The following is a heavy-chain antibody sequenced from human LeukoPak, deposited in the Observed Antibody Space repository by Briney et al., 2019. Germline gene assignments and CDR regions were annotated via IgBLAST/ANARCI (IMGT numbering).Heavy chain of an antibody. CDR1: GYTFTSYY. D-gene: IGHD6-13*01. J-gene: IGHJ6*02. Sequence: ASVKVSCKASGYTFTSYYMHWVRQAPGQGLEWMGIINPSGGSTSYAQKFQGRVTMTRDTSTSTVYMELSSLRSEDTAVYYCARDARGPGAADYHGMDVWGQGTTVTVSS. V-gene: IGHV1-46*01. CDR2: INPSGGST. CDR3: ARDARGPGAADYHGMDV.